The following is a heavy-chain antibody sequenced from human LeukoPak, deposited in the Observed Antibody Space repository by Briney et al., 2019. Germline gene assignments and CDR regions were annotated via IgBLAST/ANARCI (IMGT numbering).Heavy chain of an antibody. CDR3: ARDLEGHPPDGWFDP. D-gene: IGHD1-1*01. CDR1: GGSISSSSYY. Sequence: SETLSLTCTVSGGSISSSSYYWGWIRQPPGKGLEWIGSIYYSGSTYYNPSLKSRVTISVDTSKNQFSLKLSSVTAADTAVYYCARDLEGHPPDGWFDPWGQGTLVTVSS. V-gene: IGHV4-39*07. CDR2: IYYSGST. J-gene: IGHJ5*02.